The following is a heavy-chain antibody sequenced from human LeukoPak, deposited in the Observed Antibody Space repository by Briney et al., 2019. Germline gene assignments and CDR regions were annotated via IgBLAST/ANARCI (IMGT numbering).Heavy chain of an antibody. V-gene: IGHV3-21*01. CDR3: ARVGRDGYNYAFDY. CDR1: GFTFTTYS. CDR2: ISSSSRYI. J-gene: IGHJ4*02. Sequence: GGSLRLSCAASGFTFTTYSLNWVRQAPGKGLEWVSSISSSSRYIYYANSVKGRFTISRDNSKNTLYLQMGSLRAEDMAVYYCARVGRDGYNYAFDYWGQGTLVTVSS. D-gene: IGHD5-24*01.